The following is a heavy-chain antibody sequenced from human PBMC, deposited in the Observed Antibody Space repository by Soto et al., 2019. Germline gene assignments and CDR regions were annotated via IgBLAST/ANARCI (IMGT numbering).Heavy chain of an antibody. CDR3: ARDIVAAKNWFDP. CDR1: GGSISSYY. CDR2: IYYSGST. Sequence: PSETLSLTCTVSGGSISSYYWSWIRQPPGKGLEWIGYIYYSGSTNYNPSLKSRVTISVDTSKNQFSLKLSSVTAADTAVYYCARDIVAAKNWFDPWGQGTLVTVSS. V-gene: IGHV4-59*01. J-gene: IGHJ5*02. D-gene: IGHD6-13*01.